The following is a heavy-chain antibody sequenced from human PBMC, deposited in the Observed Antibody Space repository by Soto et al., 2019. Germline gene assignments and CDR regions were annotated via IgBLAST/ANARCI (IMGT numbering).Heavy chain of an antibody. CDR3: ARAETSGIHYFDY. J-gene: IGHJ4*02. D-gene: IGHD6-13*01. CDR2: IYSSGST. CDR1: GGAISTYY. Sequence: SETLSLTCTVSGGAISTYYWTSIRQTAGKGLEWIGRIYSSGSTKYNPALQSRVTMSLDTSNNQFSLRLKSVTAADTAVYYCARAETSGIHYFDYWGQGSLVTVSS. V-gene: IGHV4-4*07.